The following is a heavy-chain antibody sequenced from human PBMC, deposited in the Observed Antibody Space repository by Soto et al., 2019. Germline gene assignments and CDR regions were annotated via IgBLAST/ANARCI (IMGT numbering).Heavy chain of an antibody. J-gene: IGHJ4*02. V-gene: IGHV2-5*02. CDR2: IYWDGYK. D-gene: IGHD3-16*01. CDR3: AHKGGGDRILDY. CDR1: GFSLSTRGVG. Sequence: QITLKESGPTLVKPTQTLTLTCTFSGFSLSTRGVGVGWIRQPPGKALEWLALIYWDGYKHYSPSLESRLTITEDTPKNQVVLTMTNMDPLDTATYYGAHKGGGDRILDYWGQGTLVTVSS.